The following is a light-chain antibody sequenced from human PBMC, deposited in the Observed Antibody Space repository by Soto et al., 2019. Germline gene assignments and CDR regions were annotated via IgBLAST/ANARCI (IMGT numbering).Light chain of an antibody. J-gene: IGKJ2*01. CDR2: GAT. CDR3: QQYGSSPRYT. V-gene: IGKV3-20*01. Sequence: EIVLTQSPGTLSLSPGERATLSCRASQSVSSSYLAWYQQKPGQAPRLLVYGATSRATGVPDRFSGSGSGTVFTLTISRLEPEYFAVYYCQQYGSSPRYTFGQGTKLEIK. CDR1: QSVSSSY.